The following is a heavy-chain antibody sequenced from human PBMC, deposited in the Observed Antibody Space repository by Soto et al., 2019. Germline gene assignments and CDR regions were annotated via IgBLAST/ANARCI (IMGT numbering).Heavy chain of an antibody. CDR2: ISSSGSTI. CDR3: ARTLKKLGTDY. V-gene: IGHV3-11*01. Sequence: GGSLRLSCAASGFTFSDYYMNWIRQAPGKGLEWVSYISSSGSTIYYADFVKGRFTISRDNAKNSLYLQMNSLRAEDTAVYYCARTLKKLGTDYWGQGTLVTVSS. D-gene: IGHD7-27*01. J-gene: IGHJ4*02. CDR1: GFTFSDYY.